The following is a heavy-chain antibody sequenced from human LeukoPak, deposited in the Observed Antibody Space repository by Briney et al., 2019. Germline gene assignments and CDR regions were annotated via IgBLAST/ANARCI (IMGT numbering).Heavy chain of an antibody. J-gene: IGHJ4*02. Sequence: GGSLRLSCAASGFTLSRHGMNWVRQAPGKGLEWVSSISSRSSYIYYADSVKGRFTISRDNAKNSLYLQMNSLRAEDTSVYYCARDSLKTRWGQGTLVTVSS. CDR2: ISSRSSYI. V-gene: IGHV3-21*01. D-gene: IGHD2-8*01. CDR1: GFTLSRHG. CDR3: ARDSLKTR.